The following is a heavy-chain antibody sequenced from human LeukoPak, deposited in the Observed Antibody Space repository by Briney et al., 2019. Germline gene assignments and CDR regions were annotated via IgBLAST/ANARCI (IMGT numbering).Heavy chain of an antibody. CDR1: GGSISSYH. CDR2: IYYSGST. CDR3: ARDNSYGNWFDP. J-gene: IGHJ5*02. V-gene: IGHV4-59*01. D-gene: IGHD5-18*01. Sequence: PSETLSLTCTVSGGSISSYHWSWIRQPPGKGLEWIGYIYYSGSTNYNPSLKSRVTISVDTSKNQFSLKLSSVTAADTAVYYCARDNSYGNWFDPWGQGTLVTVSS.